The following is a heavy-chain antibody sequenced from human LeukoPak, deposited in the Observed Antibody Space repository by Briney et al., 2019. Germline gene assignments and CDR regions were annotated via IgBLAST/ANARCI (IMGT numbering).Heavy chain of an antibody. D-gene: IGHD3-9*01. CDR2: INSDGSST. Sequence: GGSLRLSCAAAGFTFSSYWMHWVRHDPGKGMVWVSRINSDGSSTIYADSVKGRFTISRDNAKNTLYLQMNSLRAEDTAVYYCARAPIRYPFKGDAFDIWGQGTMVTVSS. J-gene: IGHJ3*02. V-gene: IGHV3-74*01. CDR3: ARAPIRYPFKGDAFDI. CDR1: GFTFSSYW.